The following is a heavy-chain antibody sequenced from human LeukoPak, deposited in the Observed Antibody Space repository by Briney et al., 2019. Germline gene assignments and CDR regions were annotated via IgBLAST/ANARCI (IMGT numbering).Heavy chain of an antibody. CDR1: GFTFSSYA. V-gene: IGHV3-30*04. CDR2: ISYDGSNK. J-gene: IGHJ4*02. CDR3: ARDYILTGYLDY. D-gene: IGHD3-9*01. Sequence: GGSLRLSCAASGFTFSSYAMHWVRQAPGKGLERVAVISYDGSNKYYADSVKGRFTISRDNSKNTLYLQMNSLRAEDTAVYYCARDYILTGYLDYWGQGTLVTVSS.